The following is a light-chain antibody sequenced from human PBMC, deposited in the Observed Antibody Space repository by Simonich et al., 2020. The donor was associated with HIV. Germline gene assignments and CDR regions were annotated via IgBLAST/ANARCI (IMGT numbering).Light chain of an antibody. CDR1: TSNIGSNT. CDR2: KKN. CDR3: AAWDDSLNGWV. Sequence: QSVLTQPPSASGTPGQRVTISCSGSTSNIGSNTVNWHQQLPGTAPKLLIYKKNQRPSGVPDRFSGSKSGTSASLAISGLQSEDEADYYCAAWDDSLNGWVFGGGTKLTVL. V-gene: IGLV1-44*01. J-gene: IGLJ3*02.